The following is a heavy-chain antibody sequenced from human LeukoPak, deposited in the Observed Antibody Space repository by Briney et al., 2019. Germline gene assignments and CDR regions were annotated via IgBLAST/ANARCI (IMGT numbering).Heavy chain of an antibody. CDR3: TRHLIDF. J-gene: IGHJ4*02. CDR1: GFSFSDAA. V-gene: IGHV3-73*01. CDR2: VRSRTSDYAT. Sequence: PGGSLRLSCAASGFSFSDAAIHWVRQASGKGLEWVGRVRSRTSDYATAYAASVKGRFTTSKDDSKNTAYLQMNSLRTEDTAVHYCTRHLIDFWGQGALVTVSS.